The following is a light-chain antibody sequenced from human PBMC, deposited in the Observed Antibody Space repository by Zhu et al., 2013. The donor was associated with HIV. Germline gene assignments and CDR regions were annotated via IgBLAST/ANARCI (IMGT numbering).Light chain of an antibody. CDR3: QEYNSYWT. V-gene: IGKV1-16*01. CDR2: AAS. J-gene: IGKJ1*01. Sequence: DIQMTQSPSSLSASVGDRVTITCRTSESIGNYLNWFQQIPGKAPKLLIYAASSLQSGVPSRFSGSGSGTEFTLTISSLQPDDFATYYCQEYNSYWTFGQGTKVEIK. CDR1: ESIGNY.